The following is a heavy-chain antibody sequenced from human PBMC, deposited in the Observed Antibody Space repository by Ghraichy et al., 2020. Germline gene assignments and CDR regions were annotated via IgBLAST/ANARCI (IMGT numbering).Heavy chain of an antibody. CDR2: ISSDGNVK. J-gene: IGHJ4*02. D-gene: IGHD2-15*01. CDR1: GFSFSGYY. Sequence: GESLNISCAASGFSFSGYYMSWVRQAPGKGLQWISYISSDGNVKYHADSVRGRFTISRDNAKNSLYLQMNSLRADDTAVYYCVRDRGAVVAGDYFDYWGQGTVVTVSS. CDR3: VRDRGAVVAGDYFDY. V-gene: IGHV3-11*01.